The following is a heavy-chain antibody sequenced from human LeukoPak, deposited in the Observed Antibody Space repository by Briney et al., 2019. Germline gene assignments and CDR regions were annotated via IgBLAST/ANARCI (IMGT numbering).Heavy chain of an antibody. CDR2: ICGSGGST. CDR3: AKFGVATSAALDY. J-gene: IGHJ4*02. Sequence: GGSLRLSCAASGFTFSSYAMSWVRQAPGKGLEWVSAICGSGGSTYYADSVKGRFTISRDNSKNTLYLQMNSLRAEDTAVYYCAKFGVATSAALDYWGQGTLVTVSS. V-gene: IGHV3-23*01. CDR1: GFTFSSYA. D-gene: IGHD5-12*01.